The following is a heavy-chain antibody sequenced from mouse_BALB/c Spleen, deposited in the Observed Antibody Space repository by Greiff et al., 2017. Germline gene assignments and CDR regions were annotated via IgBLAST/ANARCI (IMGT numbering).Heavy chain of an antibody. CDR3: ARHPYGYYAMDY. V-gene: IGHV5-12-2*01. CDR2: ISNGGGST. Sequence: EVHLVESGGGLVQPGGSLKLSCAASGFTFSSYTMSWVRQTPEKRLEWVAYISNGGGSTYYPDTVKGRFTISRDNAKNTLYLQMSSLKSEDTAMYYCARHPYGYYAMDYWGQGTSVTVSS. CDR1: GFTFSSYT. J-gene: IGHJ4*01. D-gene: IGHD1-1*02.